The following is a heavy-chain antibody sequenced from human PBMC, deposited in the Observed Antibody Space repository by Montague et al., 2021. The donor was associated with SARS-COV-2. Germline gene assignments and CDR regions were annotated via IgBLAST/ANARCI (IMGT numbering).Heavy chain of an antibody. V-gene: IGHV4-61*01. D-gene: IGHD3-3*01. CDR3: PRSSVAVSTISLLAS. Sequence: SETLSLTCTVSGVSVRTCHHYWNWFRQPPGKGLDCNGYIFHSSSSNHYPSLAGRVYMSIDTSNSQFSLTFTAVTAADTAVYYCPRSSVAVSTISLLASWGQGALDIVSS. CDR1: GVSVRTCHHY. J-gene: IGHJ1*01. CDR2: IFHSSSS.